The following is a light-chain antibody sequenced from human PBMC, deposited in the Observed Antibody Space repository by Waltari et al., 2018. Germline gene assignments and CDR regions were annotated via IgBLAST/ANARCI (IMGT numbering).Light chain of an antibody. CDR1: QSVSYY. CDR2: VAS. V-gene: IGKV1-39*01. Sequence: TCRASQSVSYYLNWYQQKAGQAPKLLIYVASSLETGVPSRFSGSGSGTDFTLTINNLQPEDFATYLCQQTYNAPLTFGGGTKVEIK. J-gene: IGKJ4*01. CDR3: QQTYNAPLT.